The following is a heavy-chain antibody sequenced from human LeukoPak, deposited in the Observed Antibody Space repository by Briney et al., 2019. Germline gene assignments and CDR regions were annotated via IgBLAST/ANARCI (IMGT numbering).Heavy chain of an antibody. CDR1: GYTFTGYY. CDR2: INPSGGST. D-gene: IGHD3-22*01. J-gene: IGHJ1*01. V-gene: IGHV1-46*01. Sequence: ASVKVSCKASGYTFTGYYMHWVRQAPGQGLEWMGIINPSGGSTSYAQKFQGRVTMTRDTSTSTVHMELSSLRSEDTAVYYCARKHSDYYDSSGYPEYFQHWGQGTLVTVSS. CDR3: ARKHSDYYDSSGYPEYFQH.